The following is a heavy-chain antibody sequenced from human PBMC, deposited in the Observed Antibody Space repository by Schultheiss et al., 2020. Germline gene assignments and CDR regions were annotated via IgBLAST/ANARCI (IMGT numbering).Heavy chain of an antibody. CDR1: GFTFSSYW. CDR3: ARSCYYYYYGMDV. J-gene: IGHJ6*02. CDR2: INSDGSST. Sequence: GGSLRLSCAASGFTFSSYWMHWVRQAPGKGLVWVSRINSDGSSTSYADSVKGRFTISRDNAKNTLYLQMNSLRAEDTAVYYCARSCYYYYYGMDVWGQGTTVTVS. V-gene: IGHV3-74*01. D-gene: IGHD1-1*01.